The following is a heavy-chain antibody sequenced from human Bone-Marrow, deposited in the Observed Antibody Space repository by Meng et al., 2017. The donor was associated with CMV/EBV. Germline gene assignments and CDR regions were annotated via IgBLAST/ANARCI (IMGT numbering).Heavy chain of an antibody. V-gene: IGHV4-39*07. CDR2: IYYTGST. D-gene: IGHD3-16*01. CDR3: ARTTTPYDDYYYGMDV. CDR1: GGSISSTSYY. Sequence: SETLSLTCTVSGGSISSTSYYWGWIRQPPGKGLEWTGSIYYTGSTYYNPSLKSRVTISVDTSKNQFSLKLSSVTAADTAVYYCARTTTPYDDYYYGMDVWGQGTTVTVSS. J-gene: IGHJ6*02.